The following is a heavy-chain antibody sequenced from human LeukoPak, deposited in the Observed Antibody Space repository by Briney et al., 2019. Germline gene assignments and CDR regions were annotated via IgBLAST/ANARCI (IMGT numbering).Heavy chain of an antibody. V-gene: IGHV1-2*06. D-gene: IGHD5-18*01. CDR3: ARTWIQIFTTDFDL. J-gene: IGHJ4*02. CDR1: GYTFSGHY. Sequence: ASVKVSCKASGYTFSGHYLHWVRQAPGQGLEWMGRINPNTGVTQYTENFQGRVTMTWDTSIGTAYMELNGLRSDDTAIYCCARTWIQIFTTDFDLWGQGTLAIVSS. CDR2: INPNTGVT.